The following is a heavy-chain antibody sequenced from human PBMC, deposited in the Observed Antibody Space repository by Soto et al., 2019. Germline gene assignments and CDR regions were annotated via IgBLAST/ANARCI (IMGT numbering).Heavy chain of an antibody. CDR2: IKQDGSEK. D-gene: IGHD2-15*01. CDR1: GFTFSSYW. J-gene: IGHJ6*03. V-gene: IGHV3-7*01. CDR3: ARVYGAACVYYYYYYMEV. Sequence: PGGSLRLSCAASGFTFSSYWMSWVRQAPGKGLEWVANIKQDGSEKYYVDSVKGRFTISRDNAKNSLYLQMNSLRAEDTAVYYCARVYGAACVYYYYYYMEVWGKGTTVTVSS.